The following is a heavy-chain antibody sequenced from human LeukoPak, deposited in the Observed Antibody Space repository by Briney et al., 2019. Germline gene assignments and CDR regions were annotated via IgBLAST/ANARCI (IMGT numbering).Heavy chain of an antibody. CDR1: GGSISSGGYY. CDR3: ARGLLDYGDFFFDY. V-gene: IGHV4-31*03. CDR2: IYYSGST. D-gene: IGHD4-17*01. Sequence: SQTLSLTCTVSGGSISSGGYYWSWIRQHPGKGLEWIGYIYYSGSTYYNPSLKSRVTISVDTSKNQFSLKLSSVTAADTAVYYCARGLLDYGDFFFDYWGQGTLVTVSS. J-gene: IGHJ4*02.